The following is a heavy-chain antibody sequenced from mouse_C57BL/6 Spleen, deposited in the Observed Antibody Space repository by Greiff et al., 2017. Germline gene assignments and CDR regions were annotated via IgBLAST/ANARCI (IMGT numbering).Heavy chain of an antibody. V-gene: IGHV1-82*01. Sequence: VQLQQSGPELVKPGASVKISCKASGYAFSSSWMNWVKQRPGKGLEWIGRMYPGDGDTNYNGKFKGKATLTADKSSSTAYMQLSSLTSEDSAVYFCARDGTFAYWGQGTLVTVSA. CDR3: ARDGTFAY. J-gene: IGHJ3*01. D-gene: IGHD2-1*01. CDR1: GYAFSSSW. CDR2: MYPGDGDT.